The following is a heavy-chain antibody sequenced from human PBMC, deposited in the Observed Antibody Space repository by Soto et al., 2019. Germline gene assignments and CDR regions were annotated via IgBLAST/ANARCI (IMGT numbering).Heavy chain of an antibody. CDR3: AKDRDYWYFDL. CDR2: ISVSGGST. V-gene: IGHV3-23*01. CDR1: GFTFSHYA. J-gene: IGHJ2*01. Sequence: EVQLLESGGGLVQPGGSLRLSCAASGFTFSHYAMSWVRQAPGRGLECVSAISVSGGSTYYADSVKGRFTISRDNSKNTLYLHMNSLRAEDTAVYYCAKDRDYWYFDLWGRGTLVTVSS.